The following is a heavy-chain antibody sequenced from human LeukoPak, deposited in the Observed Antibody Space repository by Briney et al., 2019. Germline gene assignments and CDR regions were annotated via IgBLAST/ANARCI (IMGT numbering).Heavy chain of an antibody. CDR2: IYSGGST. CDR1: GFTVSSNY. J-gene: IGHJ4*02. V-gene: IGHV3-66*01. Sequence: GGSLRLSCAASGFTVSSNYMSWVRQAPGKGLEWVSVIYSGGSTYYADSVKGRFTISRDNSKNTLYLQMNGLRAEDTAVYYCAACGGDCYSFAVDYWGQGTLVTVSS. D-gene: IGHD2-21*02. CDR3: AACGGDCYSFAVDY.